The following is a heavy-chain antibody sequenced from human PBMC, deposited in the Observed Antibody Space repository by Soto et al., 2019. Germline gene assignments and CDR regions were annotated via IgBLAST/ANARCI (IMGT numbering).Heavy chain of an antibody. D-gene: IGHD3-10*01. CDR3: ARAYRNTPQAPLWFGDPYPVAFDI. CDR1: GGSISSGGYY. CDR2: IYYSGST. Sequence: QVQLQESGPGLVKPSQTLSLTCTVSGGSISSGGYYWSWIRQHPGKGLEWIGYIYYSGSTYYNPSLKSRVTISVDTSKNQFSLKLSSVTAADTAVYYCARAYRNTPQAPLWFGDPYPVAFDIWGQGTMVTVSS. V-gene: IGHV4-31*03. J-gene: IGHJ3*02.